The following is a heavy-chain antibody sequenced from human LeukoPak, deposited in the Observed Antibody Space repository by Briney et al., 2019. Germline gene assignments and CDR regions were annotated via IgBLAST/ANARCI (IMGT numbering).Heavy chain of an antibody. J-gene: IGHJ5*02. V-gene: IGHV4-39*07. CDR1: SGSISTSNYY. Sequence: PSETLSLTCTVSSGSISTSNYYWGWVRQPPGKGLEWIGEINHSGSTNYNPSLKSRVTISVDTSKNQFSLKLSSVTAADTAVYYCARYLYDILTGPEGFDPWGQGTLVTVSS. CDR2: INHSGST. CDR3: ARYLYDILTGPEGFDP. D-gene: IGHD3-9*01.